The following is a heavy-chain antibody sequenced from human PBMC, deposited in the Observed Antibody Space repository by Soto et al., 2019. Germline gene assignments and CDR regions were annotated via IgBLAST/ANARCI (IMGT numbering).Heavy chain of an antibody. J-gene: IGHJ4*02. CDR3: AKDRWEVVMYFES. Sequence: QVQLVESGGGVVQPGGSLRLSCAASEFTFSNYGMHWVRQAPGKGLEWVALTSFDVKTEYYADPVKDRITLSRDNSKNTLYLLMSSQRAEDTAVYYCAKDRWEVVMYFESWGQGNLVTVSS. CDR1: EFTFSNYG. V-gene: IGHV3-30*18. D-gene: IGHD3-16*01. CDR2: TSFDVKTE.